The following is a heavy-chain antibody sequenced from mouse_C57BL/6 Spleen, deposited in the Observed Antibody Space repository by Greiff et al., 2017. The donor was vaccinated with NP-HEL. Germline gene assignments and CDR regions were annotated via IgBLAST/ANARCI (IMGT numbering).Heavy chain of an antibody. Sequence: EVQLQQSGPELVKPGASVKISCKASGYSFTGYFMNWVMQSHGKSLEWIGRINPYNGDTFYNQKFKGKATLTVDKSSSTAHMELRSLTSEDSAVYYCARARDSSGYGYFDYWGEGTTLTVSS. CDR2: INPYNGDT. J-gene: IGHJ2*01. V-gene: IGHV1-20*01. CDR3: ARARDSSGYGYFDY. CDR1: GYSFTGYF. D-gene: IGHD3-2*02.